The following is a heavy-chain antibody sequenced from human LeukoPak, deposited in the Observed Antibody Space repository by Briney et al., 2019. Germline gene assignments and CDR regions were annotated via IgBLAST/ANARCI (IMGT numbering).Heavy chain of an antibody. D-gene: IGHD2-8*01. Sequence: SETLSLTCTVSGGSISSTRYYWGWIRQPPGKGLEWIGSIYYSGNTYYNPSLKSRVTMSVDRSKNQFSLKLSTVTAADTAVYHCARGAMVYARSFDYWGQGTLVTVSS. CDR1: GGSISSTRYY. CDR2: IYYSGNT. CDR3: ARGAMVYARSFDY. J-gene: IGHJ4*02. V-gene: IGHV4-39*01.